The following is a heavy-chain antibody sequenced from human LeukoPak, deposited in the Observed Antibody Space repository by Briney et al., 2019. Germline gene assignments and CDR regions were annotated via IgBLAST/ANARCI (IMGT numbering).Heavy chain of an antibody. CDR3: AREVVPAAEGWFDP. D-gene: IGHD2-2*01. CDR1: GGSISSHY. Sequence: PSETLSLTCTVSGGSISSHYWSWIRQPPGKGLEWIGYIYYSGSTNYNPSLKSRVTISVDTSKNQFSLKLSSVTAADTAAYYCAREVVPAAEGWFDPWGQGTLVTVSS. V-gene: IGHV4-59*11. CDR2: IYYSGST. J-gene: IGHJ5*02.